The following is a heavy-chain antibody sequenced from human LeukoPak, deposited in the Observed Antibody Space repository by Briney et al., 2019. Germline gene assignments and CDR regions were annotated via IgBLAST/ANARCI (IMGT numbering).Heavy chain of an antibody. J-gene: IGHJ4*02. CDR2: IYYSGST. Sequence: ASETLSLTCTVSGGSISSGDYYWSWIRQPPGKGLEWIGYIYYSGSTYYNPSLKSRVTISVDTSKNQFPLKLSSVTAADTAVYFCAREPQDYDNSGYYPRWGQGTLVTVSS. D-gene: IGHD3-22*01. CDR3: AREPQDYDNSGYYPR. V-gene: IGHV4-30-4*08. CDR1: GGSISSGDYY.